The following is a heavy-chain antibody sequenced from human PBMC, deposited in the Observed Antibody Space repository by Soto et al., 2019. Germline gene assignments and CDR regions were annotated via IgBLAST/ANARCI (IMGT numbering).Heavy chain of an antibody. CDR2: INPASQLR. J-gene: IGHJ4*02. CDR3: ARMKLARLDH. CDR1: GVSFNSYG. Sequence: QVQLLQSGTEVKWPGSSVKVSCRASGVSFNSYGFAWVRQAPGRGLEWVGKINPASQLRNYEQSLQGRVTITADTSTRTAYMELSGLTSEDTAVYYCARMKLARLDHWGQGTLVTVSS. V-gene: IGHV1-69*09.